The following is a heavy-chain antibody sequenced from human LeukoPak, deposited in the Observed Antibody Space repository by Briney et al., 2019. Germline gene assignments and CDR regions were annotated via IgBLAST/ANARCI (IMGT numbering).Heavy chain of an antibody. CDR3: ARDAAYCSGGSCYSEYYFDY. Sequence: ASVKVSCKASGYTFTGYYMHWVRQAPGQGLEWMGWINPNSGGTNYAQKFQGRVTMTRDTSISTAYMELSRLRSDDTAVYYCARDAAYCSGGSCYSEYYFDYWGQGILVTVSS. D-gene: IGHD2-15*01. V-gene: IGHV1-2*02. CDR1: GYTFTGYY. CDR2: INPNSGGT. J-gene: IGHJ4*02.